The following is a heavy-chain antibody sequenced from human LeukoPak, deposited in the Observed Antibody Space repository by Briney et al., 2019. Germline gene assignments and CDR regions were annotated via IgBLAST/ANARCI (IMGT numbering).Heavy chain of an antibody. D-gene: IGHD2-15*01. J-gene: IGHJ5*02. CDR1: GDSISSYY. CDR2: IYYSGST. Sequence: MTSETLSLTCSVSGDSISSYYWSWIRQPPGKGLEWIGNIYYSGSTNYNPSLKSRVTISVDTSKNQFSLKLSSVTAADTAVYYCAGTPNWFDPWGQGTLVTVSS. V-gene: IGHV4-59*01. CDR3: AGTPNWFDP.